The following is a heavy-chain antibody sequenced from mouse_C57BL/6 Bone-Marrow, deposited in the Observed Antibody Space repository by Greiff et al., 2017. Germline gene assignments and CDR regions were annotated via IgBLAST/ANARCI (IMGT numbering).Heavy chain of an antibody. CDR1: GFSLTSSG. CDR3: ASYDYDGGFAY. CDR2: IWGVGST. D-gene: IGHD2-4*01. V-gene: IGHV2-6*01. J-gene: IGHJ3*01. Sequence: VTLVESGPGLVAPSQSLSITCTVSGFSLTSSGVDWVRQSPGKGLEWLGVIWGVGSTNYNSAPKSRLSISKNNAMSQVFLKMNSLQTDDTAMYYCASYDYDGGFAYWGQGTLVTVSA.